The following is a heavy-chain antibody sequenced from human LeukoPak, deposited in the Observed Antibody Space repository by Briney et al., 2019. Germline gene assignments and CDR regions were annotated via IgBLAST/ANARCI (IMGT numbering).Heavy chain of an antibody. CDR2: IVVGSGNT. Sequence: TSVKVSCKASGFTFTTSAVQWVRQARGQRLEWIGRIVVGSGNTDHAQKFQGRLTITRDISTTTAYMELSSLSSDNAVEYYCAAVPNANAWYWDDAFDIWGQGTMVTVSS. CDR3: AAVPNANAWYWDDAFDI. D-gene: IGHD2-8*02. J-gene: IGHJ3*02. V-gene: IGHV1-58*01. CDR1: GFTFTTSA.